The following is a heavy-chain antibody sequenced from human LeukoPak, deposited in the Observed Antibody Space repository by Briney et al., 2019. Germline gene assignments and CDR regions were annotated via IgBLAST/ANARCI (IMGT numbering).Heavy chain of an antibody. CDR1: GFTFCTYA. J-gene: IGHJ4*02. D-gene: IGHD5-18*01. Sequence: GGSLRLSCAASGFTFCTYAMTWVRQAPGKGLEWVSVIGGSGASTNYADSVKGRFIISRDNSKNTLYLQMNSLRAEDTAIYYCARVSARGYDYWGRGTLVTVSS. CDR3: ARVSARGYDY. CDR2: IGGSGAST. V-gene: IGHV3-23*01.